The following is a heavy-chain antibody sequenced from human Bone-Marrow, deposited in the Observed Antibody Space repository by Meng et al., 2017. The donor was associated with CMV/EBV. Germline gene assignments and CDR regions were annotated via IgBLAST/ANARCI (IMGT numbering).Heavy chain of an antibody. CDR2: ISPYNDNT. Sequence: ASVKVSCKASGCTFTSYGISWVRQAPGQGLEWMGWISPYNDNTNYAQKLQGRVTITTDESTSTAYLELSSLRSEDTAVYYCARGSGGMGYCSSTSCYPHWGQGTLVTVSS. CDR3: ARGSGGMGYCSSTSCYPH. CDR1: GCTFTSYG. J-gene: IGHJ4*02. V-gene: IGHV1-18*01. D-gene: IGHD2-2*01.